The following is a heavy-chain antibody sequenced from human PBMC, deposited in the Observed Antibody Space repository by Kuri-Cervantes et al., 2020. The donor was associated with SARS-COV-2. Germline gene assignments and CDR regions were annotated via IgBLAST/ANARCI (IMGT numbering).Heavy chain of an antibody. Sequence: GESLKISCAASGFTFSSYAMSWVRQAPGKGLEWVSAISGSGGSTYYADSVKGRFTISRDNSKNPLYLQMNSLSAEDTAVYYCAKWGGYCSGGSCSLPFQHWGQGTLVTVSS. CDR1: GFTFSSYA. V-gene: IGHV3-23*01. D-gene: IGHD2-15*01. J-gene: IGHJ1*01. CDR2: ISGSGGST. CDR3: AKWGGYCSGGSCSLPFQH.